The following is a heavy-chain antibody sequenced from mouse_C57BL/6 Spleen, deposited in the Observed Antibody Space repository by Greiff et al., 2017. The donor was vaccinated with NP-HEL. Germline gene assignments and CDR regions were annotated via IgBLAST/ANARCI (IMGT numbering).Heavy chain of an antibody. Sequence: QVQLQQPGAELVMPGASVKLSCKASGYTFTSYWMHWVKQRPGQGLEWIGEIDPSDSYTNYNQKFKGKSTLTVDKSSSTAYMQLSSLTSEDSAVYYCARSPPRSRHGSTSWFAYWGQGTLVTVSA. CDR1: GYTFTSYW. J-gene: IGHJ3*01. CDR2: IDPSDSYT. CDR3: ARSPPRSRHGSTSWFAY. D-gene: IGHD1-1*01. V-gene: IGHV1-69*01.